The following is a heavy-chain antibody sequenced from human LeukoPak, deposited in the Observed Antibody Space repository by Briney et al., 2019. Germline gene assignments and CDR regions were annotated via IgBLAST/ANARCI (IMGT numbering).Heavy chain of an antibody. D-gene: IGHD6-13*01. CDR3: TRDVGAAGY. V-gene: IGHV3-7*05. CDR1: GFTFSTFW. Sequence: GGSLRLSWAASGFTFSTFWMSWVRQAPGKGLEWVANIKKDGTEKYYVDSVKGRFTISRDNAKNSLYLQLNTLTAEDTAVYYCTRDVGAAGYWGQGTLVTVSS. J-gene: IGHJ4*02. CDR2: IKKDGTEK.